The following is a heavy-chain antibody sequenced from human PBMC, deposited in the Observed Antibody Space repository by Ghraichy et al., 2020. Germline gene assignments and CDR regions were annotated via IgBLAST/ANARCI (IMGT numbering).Heavy chain of an antibody. V-gene: IGHV1-2*04. CDR2: INPNSGGT. J-gene: IGHJ3*02. CDR1: GYTFTGYY. CDR3: ACSKVGSSFHHAFDI. Sequence: ASVKVSCKASGYTFTGYYMHWVRQAPGQGLEWMGWINPNSGGTNYAQKFQGWVTMTRDTSISTAYMELSRLSSDDTAVYYCACSKVGSSFHHAFDIWGQGTMVTVSS. D-gene: IGHD6-13*01.